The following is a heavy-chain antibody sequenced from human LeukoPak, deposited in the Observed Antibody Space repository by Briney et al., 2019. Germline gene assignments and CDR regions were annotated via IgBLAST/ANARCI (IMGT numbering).Heavy chain of an antibody. V-gene: IGHV3-30*18. D-gene: IGHD3-22*01. J-gene: IGHJ4*02. CDR2: IYYDGRSK. Sequence: GGSLRLSCAASGFIFSNYGMHWVRQAPDKGLEWVAVIYYDGRSKYYTDSVKGRFTISRDGSKNTLYLQMNSLRVEDTAVYYCAKDWGEDFDTSGPDYWGQGTLVTVSS. CDR1: GFIFSNYG. CDR3: AKDWGEDFDTSGPDY.